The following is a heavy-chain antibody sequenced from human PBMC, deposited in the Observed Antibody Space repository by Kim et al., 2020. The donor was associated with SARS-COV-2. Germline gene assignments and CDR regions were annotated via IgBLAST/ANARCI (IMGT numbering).Heavy chain of an antibody. D-gene: IGHD6-13*01. V-gene: IGHV4-39*07. J-gene: IGHJ4*02. CDR3: ASPGGSAAAGLDY. Sequence: YNPSLKSRVTISVDTSKNQFSLKLSSVTAADTAVYYCASPGGSAAAGLDYWGQGTLVTVSS.